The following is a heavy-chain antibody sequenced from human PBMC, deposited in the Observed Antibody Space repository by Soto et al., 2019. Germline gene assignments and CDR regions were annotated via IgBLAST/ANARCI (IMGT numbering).Heavy chain of an antibody. Sequence: GGSLRLSCAACGLIFKSYWTHWVRQAPWKGLEWVSRIKGDGSVTSSAESVKGRFTISRDNAKNTLYLQMNSLKVEDTAVYYCASDYRYYHDPHGYFHPLHWGRGTLVTVYS. J-gene: IGHJ1*01. D-gene: IGHD3-22*01. V-gene: IGHV3-74*01. CDR2: IKGDGSVT. CDR1: GLIFKSYW. CDR3: ASDYRYYHDPHGYFHPLH.